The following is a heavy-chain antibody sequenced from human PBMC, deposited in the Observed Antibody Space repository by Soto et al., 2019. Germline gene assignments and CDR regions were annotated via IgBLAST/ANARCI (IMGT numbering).Heavy chain of an antibody. D-gene: IGHD2-15*01. J-gene: IGHJ1*01. V-gene: IGHV1-46*01. CDR3: AREENCSDGICYSEYFQR. CDR1: GYIFTAYS. Sequence: ASVKVSCKASGYIFTAYSMHWVRQAPGQGLEWMGVVNPSGGSTNYAQKFQGRVTMTRDTSTSTVYMDLSSLTSEDTAVYYCAREENCSDGICYSEYFQRWGQGTLVTVSS. CDR2: VNPSGGST.